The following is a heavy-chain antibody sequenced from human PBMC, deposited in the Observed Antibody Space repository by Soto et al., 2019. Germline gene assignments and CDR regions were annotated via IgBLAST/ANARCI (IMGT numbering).Heavy chain of an antibody. J-gene: IGHJ3*01. CDR2: IHNDGSRT. CDR3: ARGGRGAFDL. D-gene: IGHD1-26*01. V-gene: IGHV3-74*03. CDR1: GFTFSYYW. Sequence: EVQLVESGGGLVQPGESLRLSCAASGFTFSYYWMHWVRQTPGKGLLWVSHIHNDGSRTTYADSVKGRFTISRDKARNTVYLQRNSLRDDDTAVYYCARGGRGAFDLWGQGTAVTVSS.